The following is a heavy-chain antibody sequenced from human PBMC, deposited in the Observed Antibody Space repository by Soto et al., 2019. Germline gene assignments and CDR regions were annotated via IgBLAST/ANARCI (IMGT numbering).Heavy chain of an antibody. CDR1: GYTFTSYA. J-gene: IGHJ4*02. Sequence: ASVKVSCKASGYTFTSYAMHWVRQAPGQRLEWMGWINAGNGNTKYSQKFQGRVTITRDTSASTAYMELSSLRSEDTAVYYCARVLRPTSVPGAHDYWGQGTLVTVSS. CDR2: INAGNGNT. V-gene: IGHV1-3*01. D-gene: IGHD2-15*01. CDR3: ARVLRPTSVPGAHDY.